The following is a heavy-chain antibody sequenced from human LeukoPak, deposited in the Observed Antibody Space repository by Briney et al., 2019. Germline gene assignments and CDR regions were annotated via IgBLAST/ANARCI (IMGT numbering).Heavy chain of an antibody. CDR2: IKQDGSEK. J-gene: IGHJ4*02. Sequence: GGSLRLSCAASGFTFSNYGMSWVRQAPGKGLEWVASIKQDGSEKFYVDSVKGRFTISRDNAKNSLYLQMNSLRVEDTAVYYCARRSIIGSGFDYWGQGTLLTVSS. V-gene: IGHV3-7*03. D-gene: IGHD1-20*01. CDR3: ARRSIIGSGFDY. CDR1: GFTFSNYG.